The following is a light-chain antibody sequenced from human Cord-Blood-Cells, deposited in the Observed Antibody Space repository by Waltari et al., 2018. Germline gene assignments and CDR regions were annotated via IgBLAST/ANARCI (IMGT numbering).Light chain of an antibody. J-gene: IGKJ2*04. V-gene: IGKV1-39*01. CDR3: QQSYSTPRS. CDR1: QSISSY. CDR2: AAS. Sequence: DIQMTQSPSSLSVSVGDRVTITCRASQSISSYLNLYQQKPGKAPKLLIYAASSLQSGVPSRFSGSGSGTDFTLTISSLQPEDFATYYCQQSYSTPRSFGQGTKLEIK.